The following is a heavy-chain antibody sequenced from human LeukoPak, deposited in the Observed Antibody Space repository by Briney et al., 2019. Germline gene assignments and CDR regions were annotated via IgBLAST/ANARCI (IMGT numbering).Heavy chain of an antibody. V-gene: IGHV1-24*01. CDR1: GYTLTELS. J-gene: IGHJ6*03. Sequence: ASVKVSXKVSGYTLTELSMHWVRQAPGKGLEWMGGFDPEDGETIYAQKFQGRVTMTEDTSTDTAYMELSSLRSEDTAVYYCATAKFDFWSGYYTAEGYYYYMDVWGKGTTVTVSS. CDR3: ATAKFDFWSGYYTAEGYYYYMDV. CDR2: FDPEDGET. D-gene: IGHD3-3*01.